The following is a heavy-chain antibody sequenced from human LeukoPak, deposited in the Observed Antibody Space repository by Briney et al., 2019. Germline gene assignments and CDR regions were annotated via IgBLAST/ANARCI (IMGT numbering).Heavy chain of an antibody. Sequence: GGSLKLSCAASGYIFRGSDMHGVRQASGKGLEWVGRVTCKHNNYAETYGASVKGRFTIYRDDSENTEYVEMNSLNTEDTGVYYSMTYRSGHYWGQGTLVTVSS. CDR2: VTCKHNNYAE. V-gene: IGHV3-73*01. D-gene: IGHD6-19*01. CDR1: GYIFRGSD. CDR3: MTYRSGHY. J-gene: IGHJ4*02.